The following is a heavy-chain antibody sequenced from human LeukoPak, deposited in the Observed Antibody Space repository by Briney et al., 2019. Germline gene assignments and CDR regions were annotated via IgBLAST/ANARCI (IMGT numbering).Heavy chain of an antibody. CDR2: INPNSGGT. Sequence: ASVKVSCKASGYTFTGYYMHWVRQAPGQGLEWMGWINPNSGGTNYAQKLQGRVTMTTDTSTSTAYMELRSLRSDDTAVYYCARDVGRFGELLYRKSDYWGQGTLVTVSS. CDR3: ARDVGRFGELLYRKSDY. V-gene: IGHV1-2*02. CDR1: GYTFTGYY. D-gene: IGHD3-10*01. J-gene: IGHJ4*02.